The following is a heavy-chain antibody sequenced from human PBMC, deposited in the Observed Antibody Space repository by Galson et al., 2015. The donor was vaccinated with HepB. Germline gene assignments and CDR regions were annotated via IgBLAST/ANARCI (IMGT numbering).Heavy chain of an antibody. CDR2: IDSDGSGT. V-gene: IGHV3-74*01. J-gene: IGHJ6*02. CDR3: VRGMGCSGGTCYLFEYGMDV. D-gene: IGHD2-15*01. CDR1: GYTFRSYW. Sequence: SLRLSCAASGYTFRSYWMYWVRQAPGKGLVWVSRIDSDGSGTNYADSVKGRFAMSRDNAKNTLYLEMNSLRVEDTAIYYCVRGMGCSGGTCYLFEYGMDVWGRGTTVTVSS.